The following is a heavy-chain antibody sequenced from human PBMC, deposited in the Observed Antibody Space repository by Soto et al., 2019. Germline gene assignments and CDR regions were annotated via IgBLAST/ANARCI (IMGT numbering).Heavy chain of an antibody. Sequence: QIALQESGRTVVKPTQTLTLTCTFSGFSLTTTGVSVGWIRHAPGEALEWLAMVYWNDERRYSPSLKSRLTITQDITKNQVVLTMTFMDPVDTATYFCVHYDSSGYFSHFDSWGQGTLVTVSS. CDR3: VHYDSSGYFSHFDS. D-gene: IGHD3-22*01. J-gene: IGHJ4*02. V-gene: IGHV2-5*01. CDR1: GFSLTTTGVS. CDR2: VYWNDER.